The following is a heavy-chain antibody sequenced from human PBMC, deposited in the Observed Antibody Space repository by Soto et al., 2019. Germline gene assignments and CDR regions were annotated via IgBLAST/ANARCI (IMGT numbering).Heavy chain of an antibody. J-gene: IGHJ4*02. Sequence: SETLSLTCTVSGGSISSGGYYWSWIRQHPGKGLEWIGYIYYSGSTYYNPSLKSRVTISVDTSKNQFSLKLSSVTAADTAVYYCAIVLVVLDSEYYFDYWGQGTLVTVSS. CDR1: GGSISSGGYY. V-gene: IGHV4-31*03. CDR3: AIVLVVLDSEYYFDY. CDR2: IYYSGST. D-gene: IGHD3-22*01.